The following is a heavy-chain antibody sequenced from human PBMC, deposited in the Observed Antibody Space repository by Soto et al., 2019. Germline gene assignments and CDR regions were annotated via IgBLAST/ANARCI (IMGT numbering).Heavy chain of an antibody. D-gene: IGHD5-18*01. Sequence: SGPTLVNPTQTLTLTCTVSGFSLATVGEGVGWIRQPPQKALEWLAHIYWDDERYSPSLKSRLTITKDTYKNQVVLTMTNMDPVDTATYYCVHTGYSYDPFGYWGRGTLVTVSS. CDR1: GFSLATVGEG. CDR3: VHTGYSYDPFGY. V-gene: IGHV2-5*02. J-gene: IGHJ4*02. CDR2: IYWDDE.